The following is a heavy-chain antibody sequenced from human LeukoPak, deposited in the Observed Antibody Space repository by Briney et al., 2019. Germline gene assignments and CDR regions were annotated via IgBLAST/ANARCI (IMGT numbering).Heavy chain of an antibody. CDR1: GGTFSSYA. V-gene: IGHV1-69*05. CDR3: ARDSHYGDYIFDY. J-gene: IGHJ4*02. D-gene: IGHD4-17*01. CDR2: IIPIFGTA. Sequence: SVKVSCKACGGTFSSYAISWVRQAPGQGLEWMGRIIPIFGTANYAQKFQGRVTITTDESTSTAYMELSSLRSEDTAVYYCARDSHYGDYIFDYWGQGTLVTVSS.